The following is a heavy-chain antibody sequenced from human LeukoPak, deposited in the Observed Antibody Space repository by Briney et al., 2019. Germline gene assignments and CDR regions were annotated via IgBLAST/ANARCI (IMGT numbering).Heavy chain of an antibody. J-gene: IGHJ3*02. CDR3: ARDHLREGATGASEI. CDR1: RFTFSNYW. CDR2: IKQDGGEK. V-gene: IGHV3-7*05. Sequence: GGSLRLSCAASRFTFSNYWMSWVRQAPWKELEWVANIKQDGGEKNYVDSVKGRFTISRDNAKNSLYLQMNSLRVEDTAVYYCARDHLREGATGASEIWGQGTMVTVSS. D-gene: IGHD1-26*01.